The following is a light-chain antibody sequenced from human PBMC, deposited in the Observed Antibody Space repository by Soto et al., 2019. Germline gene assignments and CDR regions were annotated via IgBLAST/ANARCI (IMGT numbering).Light chain of an antibody. Sequence: EIVMTQSTDTLSVSPGERATLSCRASQSVSSDLVWYQQKPGQAPRIIIFGVSTRATGIPARFSGSGSGTEFTLTISSLQSEDVAVYYCQQYNDWPRTLGQGTKVDIK. CDR1: QSVSSD. CDR3: QQYNDWPRT. J-gene: IGKJ1*01. V-gene: IGKV3-15*01. CDR2: GVS.